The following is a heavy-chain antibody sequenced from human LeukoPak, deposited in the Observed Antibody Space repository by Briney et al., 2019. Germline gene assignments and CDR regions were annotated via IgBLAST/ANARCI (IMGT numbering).Heavy chain of an antibody. Sequence: PSGTLSLTCAVYGGSFSGYYWSWIRQPPGKGLEWIGEINHSGSTNYNPSLKSRVTISVDTSKNQFSLKLSSVTAADTAVYYCAAENPNPPYYFDYWGQGTLVTVSS. V-gene: IGHV4-34*01. D-gene: IGHD1-14*01. CDR1: GGSFSGYY. CDR3: AAENPNPPYYFDY. J-gene: IGHJ4*02. CDR2: INHSGST.